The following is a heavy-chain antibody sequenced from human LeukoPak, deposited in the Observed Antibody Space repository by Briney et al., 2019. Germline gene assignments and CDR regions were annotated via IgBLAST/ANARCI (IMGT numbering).Heavy chain of an antibody. CDR2: IYYSGST. D-gene: IGHD4-17*01. V-gene: IGHV4-59*01. CDR3: ARAPLVWGDYGYFDY. J-gene: IGHJ4*02. CDR1: GGSIRSYY. Sequence: PSETLSLTCTVSGGSIRSYYWSWIRQPPGKGLEWIGYIYYSGSTNYNPSLKSRVTISVDTSKNQFSLKLSSATAADTAVYYCARAPLVWGDYGYFDYWGQGALVTVSS.